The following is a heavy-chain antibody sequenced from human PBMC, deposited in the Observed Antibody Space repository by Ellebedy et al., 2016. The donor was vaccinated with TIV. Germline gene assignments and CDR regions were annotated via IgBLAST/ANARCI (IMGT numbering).Heavy chain of an antibody. V-gene: IGHV3-30*18. D-gene: IGHD6-19*01. CDR1: GFRFSTHG. J-gene: IGHJ4*02. CDR3: TKEGAEAGRPAYLSYDH. Sequence: PGGSLRLSCAASGFRFSTHGMHWVRQAPGKGLEWVAVISSHGQTTYYADSVKGRFTISRDKSKDTMDLQMNSLRPEDTAVYYCTKEGAEAGRPAYLSYDHWGQGTLVTVSS. CDR2: ISSHGQTT.